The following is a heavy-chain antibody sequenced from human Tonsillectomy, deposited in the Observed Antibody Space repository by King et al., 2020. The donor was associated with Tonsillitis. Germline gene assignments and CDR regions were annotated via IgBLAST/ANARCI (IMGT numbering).Heavy chain of an antibody. CDR3: TTEGAAAAFDY. Sequence: RMNWVRQAPGKGLEWVGRIKSKTDGGTTDYAAPGKGRFTITRDDSKNTLYLQMNSLKTEDSAVYYCTTEGAAAAFDYWGPGTLVTVSS. D-gene: IGHD6-13*01. CDR2: IKSKTDGGTT. V-gene: IGHV3-15*07. J-gene: IGHJ4*02. CDR1: R.